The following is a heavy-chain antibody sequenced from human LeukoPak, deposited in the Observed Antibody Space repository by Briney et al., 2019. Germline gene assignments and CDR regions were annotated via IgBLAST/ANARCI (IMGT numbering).Heavy chain of an antibody. J-gene: IGHJ4*02. V-gene: IGHV3-7*03. CDR1: GFTFSSYW. CDR3: AREGLYYYDSSGYTLDY. Sequence: GGSLRLSCAASGFTFSSYWMSWVRQAPGKGLEWVANIKQDGSEKYYVDSVKGRFTISRDNAKNSLYLQMSSLRAEDTAVYYCAREGLYYYDSSGYTLDYWGQGTLVTVSS. D-gene: IGHD3-22*01. CDR2: IKQDGSEK.